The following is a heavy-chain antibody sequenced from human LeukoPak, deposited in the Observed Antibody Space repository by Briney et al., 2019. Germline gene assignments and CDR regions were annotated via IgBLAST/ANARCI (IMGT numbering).Heavy chain of an antibody. CDR3: ARDRGYSGYDPGDY. CDR1: GGTFSSYA. V-gene: IGHV1-69*13. Sequence: GASVKVSCKASGGTFSSYAISRVRQAPGQGLEWMGGIIPIFGTANYAQKFQGRVTITADESTSTAYMELSSLRSEDTAVYYCARDRGYSGYDPGDYWGQGTLVTVSS. D-gene: IGHD5-12*01. J-gene: IGHJ4*02. CDR2: IIPIFGTA.